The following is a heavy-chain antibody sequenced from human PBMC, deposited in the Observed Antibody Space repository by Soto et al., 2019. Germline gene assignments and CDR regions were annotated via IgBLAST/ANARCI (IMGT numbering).Heavy chain of an antibody. CDR1: GGTFSSYA. J-gene: IGHJ6*02. D-gene: IGHD1-20*01. CDR2: IIPIFGTA. CDR3: SRPGITGLTKGYYYYGMDV. V-gene: IGHV1-69*06. Sequence: SVKVSCKASGGTFSSYAISWVRQAPGQGLEWMGGIIPIFGTANYAQKFQGRVTITADKSTSTAYMEMSSLRSEDTAVYFCSRPGITGLTKGYYYYGMDVWGQGTTVTVSS.